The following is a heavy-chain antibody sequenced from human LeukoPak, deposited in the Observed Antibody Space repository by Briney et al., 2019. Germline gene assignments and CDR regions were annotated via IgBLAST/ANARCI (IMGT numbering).Heavy chain of an antibody. Sequence: SETLSLTCTVSGGSISSSSYYWGWIRQPPGKGLEWIGSIYYSGSTYYNPSLKSRVTISVDTSKNQFSLKLSSVTAADTAVYYCARVKGLLDAFDIWGQGTMVTVSS. J-gene: IGHJ3*02. D-gene: IGHD3-3*01. CDR3: ARVKGLLDAFDI. V-gene: IGHV4-39*07. CDR2: IYYSGST. CDR1: GGSISSSSYY.